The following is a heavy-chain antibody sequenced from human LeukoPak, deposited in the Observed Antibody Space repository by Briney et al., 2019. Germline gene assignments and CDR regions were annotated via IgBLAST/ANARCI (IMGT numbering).Heavy chain of an antibody. Sequence: GGSLRLSCAASGFTFNNYGMHWVRQAPGKGLEWVAVISYDGRNIHYPDSVKGRFTISRDDAKNTLYLQVNSLRAEDTAVYFCARGGSDTAMAHDYWGQGTLVTVSS. CDR1: GFTFNNYG. D-gene: IGHD5-18*01. CDR3: ARGGSDTAMAHDY. J-gene: IGHJ4*02. V-gene: IGHV3-30*03. CDR2: ISYDGRNI.